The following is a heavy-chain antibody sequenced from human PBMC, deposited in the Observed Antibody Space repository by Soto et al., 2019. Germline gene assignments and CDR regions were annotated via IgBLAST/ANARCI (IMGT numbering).Heavy chain of an antibody. CDR1: GFTFSSYA. Sequence: GGSLRLSCAASGFTFSSYAMSWVRQAPGKGLEWVSAISGSGGSTYYADSVKGRFTISRDNSKNTLYLQMNSLRAEDTDVYYCAKSAHYDILTGYPPHYYYYMDVWGKGTTVTVSS. V-gene: IGHV3-23*01. CDR2: ISGSGGST. D-gene: IGHD3-9*01. J-gene: IGHJ6*03. CDR3: AKSAHYDILTGYPPHYYYYMDV.